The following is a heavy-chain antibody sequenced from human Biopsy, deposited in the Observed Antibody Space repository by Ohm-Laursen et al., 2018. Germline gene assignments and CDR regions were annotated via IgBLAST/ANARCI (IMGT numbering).Heavy chain of an antibody. D-gene: IGHD3-10*01. V-gene: IGHV4-34*01. CDR3: ARGLPRIAPMVRGRRTWFDP. CDR2: NNHSGSN. CDR1: GGAFSGFY. J-gene: IGHJ5*02. Sequence: SQTLSLTCSVYGGAFSGFYWSWVRQTPGKGLGGVGENNHSGSNNYKPSLDSRVAISADKSKNQFSPNLYSVTAADTAVYFCARGLPRIAPMVRGRRTWFDPWGQGTLVTVSS.